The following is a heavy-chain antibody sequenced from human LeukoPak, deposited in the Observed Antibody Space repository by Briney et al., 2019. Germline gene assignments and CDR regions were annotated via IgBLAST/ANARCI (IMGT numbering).Heavy chain of an antibody. J-gene: IGHJ5*02. CDR2: IYSTGSA. CDR1: GGSIRSGTYY. Sequence: SETLSLTCTVSGGSIRSGTYYWSWIRQPAGKGLEWIGRIYSTGSANYNPSLKSRVTMSVDTSENQFSLKLSSVTAADTAVYYCARVADYGDYVRGDWIDPWGQGTLVTVSS. CDR3: ARVADYGDYVRGDWIDP. V-gene: IGHV4-61*02. D-gene: IGHD4-17*01.